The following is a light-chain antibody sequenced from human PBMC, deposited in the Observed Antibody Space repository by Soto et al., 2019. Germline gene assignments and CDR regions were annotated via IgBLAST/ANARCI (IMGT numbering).Light chain of an antibody. J-gene: IGKJ1*01. CDR3: QQYNNWPLT. Sequence: EIVMTQSPSTLSVSPGDRATLSCRASQSIDSSLAWYQQKPGQAPRLLIYDASTRATGIPARFSGSGSGTEFSLTISSLQSGDFEVYYCQQYNNWPLTFGRGTKVDIX. V-gene: IGKV3-15*01. CDR1: QSIDSS. CDR2: DAS.